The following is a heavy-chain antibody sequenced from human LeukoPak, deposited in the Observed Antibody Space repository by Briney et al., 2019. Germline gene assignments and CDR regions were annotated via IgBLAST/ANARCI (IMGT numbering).Heavy chain of an antibody. CDR2: IYPGDSDT. Sequence: GESLKISCKGSGYSFTSYWIGWVRPMPGKGLEWMGIIYPGDSDTRYSPSFQGQVTISADKSISTAYLQWSSLKASDTAMYYCARLRYQRSLYQLLWEGGWFDPWGQGTLVTVSS. J-gene: IGHJ5*02. V-gene: IGHV5-51*01. D-gene: IGHD2-2*01. CDR1: GYSFTSYW. CDR3: ARLRYQRSLYQLLWEGGWFDP.